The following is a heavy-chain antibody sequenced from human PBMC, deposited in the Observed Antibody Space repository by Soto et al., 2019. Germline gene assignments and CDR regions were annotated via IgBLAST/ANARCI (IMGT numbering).Heavy chain of an antibody. D-gene: IGHD3-22*01. J-gene: IGHJ4*02. CDR3: AKEYESSGYCFDY. Sequence: QVQLVQSGAEVKKPGASVKVSCKASGYTFTSYAMHWVRQAPGQRFEWMGWINAGNGNTKYSQKFQGRVTITWDTSASTDYMELSSLRSEDTAVYYCAKEYESSGYCFDYWGQGTLVTVSS. V-gene: IGHV1-3*01. CDR2: INAGNGNT. CDR1: GYTFTSYA.